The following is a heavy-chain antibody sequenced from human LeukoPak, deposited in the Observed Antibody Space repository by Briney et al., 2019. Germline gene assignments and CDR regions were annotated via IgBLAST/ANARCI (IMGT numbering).Heavy chain of an antibody. CDR3: VRDYNWGFDY. D-gene: IGHD1-1*01. CDR2: ISYDGSNK. Sequence: GGSLRLSCAASGFTFSSYGMHWVRQAPGKGLEWVAVISYDGSNKYYADSVKGRFTISRDNSKNNVYLQMYSLRVEDTSIYYFVRDYNWGFDYWGQGTVVTVSS. J-gene: IGHJ4*02. V-gene: IGHV3-30*03. CDR1: GFTFSSYG.